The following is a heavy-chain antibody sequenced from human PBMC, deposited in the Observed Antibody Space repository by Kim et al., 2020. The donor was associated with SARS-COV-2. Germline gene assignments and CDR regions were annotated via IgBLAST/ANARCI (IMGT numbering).Heavy chain of an antibody. CDR2: IYYSGST. V-gene: IGHV4-59*01. CDR3: AGGVRWHDAFDI. D-gene: IGHD4-17*01. Sequence: SETLSLICTVSGGSISSYYWSWIRQPPGKGLEWIGYIYYSGSTNYNPSLKSRVTISVDTSKNQFSLKLSSVTAADTAVYYCAGGVRWHDAFDIWGQGTMVTVSS. CDR1: GGSISSYY. J-gene: IGHJ3*02.